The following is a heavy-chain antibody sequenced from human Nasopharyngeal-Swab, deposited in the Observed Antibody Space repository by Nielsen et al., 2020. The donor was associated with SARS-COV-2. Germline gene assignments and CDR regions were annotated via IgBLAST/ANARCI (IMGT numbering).Heavy chain of an antibody. V-gene: IGHV3-64D*08. CDR2: ISSNGGST. CDR3: VRLYDFWSGEPS. J-gene: IGHJ5*02. Sequence: GGSLRLSCSASGFTFSSYAMHWVRQALGKGLEYVSAISSNGGSTYYADSVKGRFTISRDNSKNTLYLQMSSLRAEDTAVYYCVRLYDFWSGEPSWGQGTLVTVSS. CDR1: GFTFSSYA. D-gene: IGHD3-3*01.